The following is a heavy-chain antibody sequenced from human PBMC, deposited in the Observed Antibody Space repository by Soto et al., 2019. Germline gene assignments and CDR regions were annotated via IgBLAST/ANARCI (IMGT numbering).Heavy chain of an antibody. CDR1: GFTFTDYY. CDR3: ARDLSYTTNWPEGRLDH. J-gene: IGHJ4*02. CDR2: ISVSGNTI. V-gene: IGHV3-11*01. D-gene: IGHD3-16*02. Sequence: QVQLVESGGDLVKPGGSLKLACAASGFTFTDYYMSWIRQAPGRGLEWLAYISVSGNTIFYADSVRGRFTISRDNAHNSLYLQMDALRVEDTAVYFCARDLSYTTNWPEGRLDHWGQGTLVNVSS.